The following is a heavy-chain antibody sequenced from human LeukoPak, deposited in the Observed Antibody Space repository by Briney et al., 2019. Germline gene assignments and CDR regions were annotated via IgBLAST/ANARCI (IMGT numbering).Heavy chain of an antibody. CDR3: ANSGNGDYYYDNTGPGG. CDR1: GFTFSSYG. Sequence: GGSLRLSCAASGFTFSSYGMHWVRQAPGKGLEWVAVISYDGSNKYYADSVKGRFTVSRDNSKNTLYLQMNSLRPEDTAVYYCANSGNGDYYYDNTGPGGWGQGTLVTVSS. V-gene: IGHV3-30*18. J-gene: IGHJ4*02. D-gene: IGHD3-22*01. CDR2: ISYDGSNK.